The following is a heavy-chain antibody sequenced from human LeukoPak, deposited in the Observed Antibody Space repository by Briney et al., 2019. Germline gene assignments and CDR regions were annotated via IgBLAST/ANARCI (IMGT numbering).Heavy chain of an antibody. Sequence: GASLQISSKGSGYRFTNYWIGWVRRMPEKGLKWMEIIYPGDSDTSNSPSFQGQVTISADKSINTAYLQWRSLKASDTAMYYCAIRYSGIYNDYWGQGTLVTVSS. CDR3: AIRYSGIYNDY. J-gene: IGHJ4*02. D-gene: IGHD1-26*01. CDR2: IYPGDSDT. V-gene: IGHV5-51*01. CDR1: GYRFTNYW.